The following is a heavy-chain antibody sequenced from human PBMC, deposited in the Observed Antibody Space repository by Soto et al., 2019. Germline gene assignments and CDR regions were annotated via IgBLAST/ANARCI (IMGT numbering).Heavy chain of an antibody. Sequence: SETLSLTCSVSGGSISNSTYYWGWIRQPPGKGLECIGSIFYSGSTYYNPSLRSRVTISVDTSKNQFSLKLSSVTAADTAVYYCARLTRGTSPPTFDFWGQGTLVTVSS. V-gene: IGHV4-39*01. CDR3: ARLTRGTSPPTFDF. J-gene: IGHJ4*02. D-gene: IGHD1-1*01. CDR2: IFYSGST. CDR1: GGSISNSTYY.